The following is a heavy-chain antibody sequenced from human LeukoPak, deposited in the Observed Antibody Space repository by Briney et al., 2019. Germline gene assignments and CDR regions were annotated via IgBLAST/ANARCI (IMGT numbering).Heavy chain of an antibody. CDR3: ARGYYGSGSYPL. CDR1: GYTFTSYA. V-gene: IGHV1-3*01. D-gene: IGHD3-10*01. J-gene: IGHJ4*02. Sequence: ASVKVSCKASGYTFTSYAMHWVRQAPGQRLEWMGWINAGNGNTKYSPKFQGRVTITRDTSASTAYMELSSLRSEDTAVYYCARGYYGSGSYPLWGQGTLVTVSS. CDR2: INAGNGNT.